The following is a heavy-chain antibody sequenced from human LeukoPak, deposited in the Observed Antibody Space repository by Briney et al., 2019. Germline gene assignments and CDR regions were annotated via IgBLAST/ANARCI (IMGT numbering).Heavy chain of an antibody. CDR3: AKARIASAGTGAFDV. J-gene: IGHJ3*01. CDR2: FSATDGSA. D-gene: IGHD6-13*01. Sequence: GGSLRLSCAASGFTFSSYGMTWVRQAPGKGLEWVSAFSATDGSAQYAESVKGRFTISRDNSKNSLYLQMNSLRDEDTAVYYCAKARIASAGTGAFDVWGQGTMATVSS. V-gene: IGHV3-23*01. CDR1: GFTFSSYG.